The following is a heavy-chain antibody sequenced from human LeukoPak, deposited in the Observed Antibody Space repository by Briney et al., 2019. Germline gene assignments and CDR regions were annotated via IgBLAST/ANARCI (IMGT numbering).Heavy chain of an antibody. CDR2: IYTSGDT. Sequence: PGGSLRLSCAASGVTVSGSYMSWVRQAPGKGLEWVSVIYTSGDTYYADSVKGRFTISRDSSKNTLYLQMNTLRTEDTAVYYCVRVRYSGSWFPVLNFDCWGQGTLVTVSS. CDR3: VRVRYSGSWFPVLNFDC. D-gene: IGHD1-26*01. CDR1: GVTVSGSY. J-gene: IGHJ4*02. V-gene: IGHV3-66*01.